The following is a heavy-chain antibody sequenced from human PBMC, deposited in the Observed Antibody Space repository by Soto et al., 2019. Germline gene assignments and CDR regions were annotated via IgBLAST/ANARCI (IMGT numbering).Heavy chain of an antibody. CDR2: IQSKTDGVTT. CDR3: TTDLNYFDY. J-gene: IGHJ4*02. Sequence: GSLRLSCAASGFTFSNAWMSWVRQAPGKGLEWVGRIQSKTDGVTTDYAPPVKGRFTISRDDSKNTLYLQMNSLKTEDTAVYYCTTDLNYFDYWGQGTLVTVSS. V-gene: IGHV3-15*01. CDR1: GFTFSNAW.